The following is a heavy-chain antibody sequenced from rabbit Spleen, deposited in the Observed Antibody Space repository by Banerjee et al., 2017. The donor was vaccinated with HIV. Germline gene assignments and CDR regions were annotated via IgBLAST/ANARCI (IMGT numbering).Heavy chain of an antibody. V-gene: IGHV1S45*01. J-gene: IGHJ4*01. CDR1: GFSFSSKYW. Sequence: EESGGDLVKPEGSLTLTCTASGFSFSSKYWICWVRQAPGKGLEWVACILTATSASTYYASWAKGRFTISKASSTTVTLQMTSLTAADTATYFCARNLENYAGSSYLDLWGPGTLVTVS. D-gene: IGHD8-1*01. CDR2: ILTATSAST. CDR3: ARNLENYAGSSYLDL.